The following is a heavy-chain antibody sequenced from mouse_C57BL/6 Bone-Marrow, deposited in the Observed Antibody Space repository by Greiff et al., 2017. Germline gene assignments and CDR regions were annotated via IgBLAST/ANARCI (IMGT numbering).Heavy chain of an antibody. CDR3: ARDRGLPWFAY. Sequence: DVQLQESGPGLVKPSQSLSLTCSVTGYSITSGYYWNWIRQFPGNKLEWMGYISYDGSNNYNPSLKNRISITRDTSKNQFFLTLNSVTTEDTATYYCARDRGLPWFAYWGQGTLVTVSA. CDR1: GYSITSGYY. V-gene: IGHV3-6*01. J-gene: IGHJ3*01. CDR2: ISYDGSN. D-gene: IGHD3-1*01.